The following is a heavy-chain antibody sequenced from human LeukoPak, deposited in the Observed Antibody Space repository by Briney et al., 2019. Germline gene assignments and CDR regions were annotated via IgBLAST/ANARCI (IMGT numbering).Heavy chain of an antibody. V-gene: IGHV3-30*03. J-gene: IGHJ4*02. CDR2: TSSDLNVK. CDR1: GFPFSSYA. D-gene: IGHD3-10*01. Sequence: GGSLRLSCAASGFPFSSYAMSWVRQAPGKGLEWVAVTSSDLNVKLYADSVKGRFTISRDNSRSTLYLQMNSLRPEDTAIYYCAREGCYGSGSPPSLYFDYWGQGTLVTVSS. CDR3: AREGCYGSGSPPSLYFDY.